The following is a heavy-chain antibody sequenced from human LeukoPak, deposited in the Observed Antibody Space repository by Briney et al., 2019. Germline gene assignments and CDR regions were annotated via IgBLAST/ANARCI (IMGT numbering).Heavy chain of an antibody. Sequence: GRSLRLSCAASGFTFDDYAMHWVRQAPGKGLGWVSGISSNSGSIDYADSVKGRFTISRDNAKNSLYLQMNSLRAEDTALYYCTKGAHYYDSSGYWSWGQGTLVTVSS. V-gene: IGHV3-9*01. D-gene: IGHD3-22*01. CDR1: GFTFDDYA. CDR3: TKGAHYYDSSGYWS. J-gene: IGHJ5*02. CDR2: ISSNSGSI.